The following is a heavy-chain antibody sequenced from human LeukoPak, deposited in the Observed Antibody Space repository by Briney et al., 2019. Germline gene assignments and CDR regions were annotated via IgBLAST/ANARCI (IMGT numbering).Heavy chain of an antibody. CDR1: GFTFSDYW. J-gene: IGHJ4*02. D-gene: IGHD5-18*01. CDR2: INSDGSRT. CDR3: ARVITGSTYGQFDF. V-gene: IGHV3-74*01. Sequence: GESLKISCTASGFTFSDYWMHWVRQAPGKGLVWVSRINSDGSRTNYADCVKGRFTISRDNAKNTVFLQMNSLTAEDAAVYYCARVITGSTYGQFDFWGQGALATVSS.